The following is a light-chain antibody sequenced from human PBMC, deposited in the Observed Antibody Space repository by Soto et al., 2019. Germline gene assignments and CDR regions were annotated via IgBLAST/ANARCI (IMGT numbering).Light chain of an antibody. CDR2: DAS. Sequence: ETMMTQSPDTLSVSLGERATLSCRASQSLRSSLAWYQQKPGQAPRLLIYDASTRATGIPARFSGSGSGTDFTLTISGLQSEDFAVYYCQQYSKWPITFGQGTRLEIK. V-gene: IGKV3-15*01. CDR3: QQYSKWPIT. J-gene: IGKJ5*01. CDR1: QSLRSS.